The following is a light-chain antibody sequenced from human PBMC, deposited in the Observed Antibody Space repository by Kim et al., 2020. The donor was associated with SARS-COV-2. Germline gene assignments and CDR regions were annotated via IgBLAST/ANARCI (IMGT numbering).Light chain of an antibody. Sequence: PGRTARIAWGGNNIGNKSVHWYRRRPGQARVLVIYYAGDRPSGIPGRFSGSNSGNTATLANSRVEAGNEADYYCQVWDSSSGHHWVFGGGTQLTVL. V-gene: IGLV3-21*04. CDR2: YAG. J-gene: IGLJ3*02. CDR1: NIGNKS. CDR3: QVWDSSSGHHWV.